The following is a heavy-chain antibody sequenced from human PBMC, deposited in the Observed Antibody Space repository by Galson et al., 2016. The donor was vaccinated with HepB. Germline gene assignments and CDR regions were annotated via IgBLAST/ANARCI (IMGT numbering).Heavy chain of an antibody. CDR1: GGTFSSYA. Sequence: SVKVSCKASGGTFSSYAISWVRQAPGQGLEWMGGIIPMFGTANYAQKFQGRVTITADESTSTAYMELSSLRSEDTAVYYCARAGSHSSDSSDIVVVPAAIRGYYYYGMDVWGQGTTVTFSS. CDR3: ARAGSHSSDSSDIVVVPAAIRGYYYYGMDV. D-gene: IGHD2-2*01. J-gene: IGHJ6*02. V-gene: IGHV1-69*13. CDR2: IIPMFGTA.